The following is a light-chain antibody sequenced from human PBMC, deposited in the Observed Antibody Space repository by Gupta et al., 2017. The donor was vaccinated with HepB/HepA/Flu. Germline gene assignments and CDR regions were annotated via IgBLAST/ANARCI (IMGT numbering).Light chain of an antibody. V-gene: IGKV1-39*01. J-gene: IGKJ4*01. CDR2: AAS. Sequence: DIQMTTSPSSLSASVGDRVTITCRASQSISSYLNWYQQKPGKAPKLLNYAASSLQSGVPSRFSGSGSGTDFTLTSSSQQPEDVATYYRQQSDSTPLTFGGGTKLEIK. CDR3: QQSDSTPLT. CDR1: QSISSY.